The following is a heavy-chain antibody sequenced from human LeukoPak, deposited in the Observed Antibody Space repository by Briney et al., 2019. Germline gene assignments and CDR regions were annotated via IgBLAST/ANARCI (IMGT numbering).Heavy chain of an antibody. J-gene: IGHJ3*01. CDR3: ARAGYCGDGGCRGGSAFDV. CDR2: ISAYNGNT. D-gene: IGHD2-15*01. V-gene: IGHV1-18*01. CDR1: GYTFTSYG. Sequence: ASVKVSCKASGYTFTSYGISWVRQAPGQGLEWMGWISAYNGNTNYAQKLQGRVTMTTDTSTSTAYMELRSLRSDDTAVYYCARAGYCGDGGCRGGSAFDVGGQGTMVTVSS.